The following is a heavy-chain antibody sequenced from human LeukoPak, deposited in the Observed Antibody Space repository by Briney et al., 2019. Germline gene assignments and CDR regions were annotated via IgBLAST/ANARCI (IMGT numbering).Heavy chain of an antibody. CDR2: ISYDGSNQ. CDR1: GFTFSNYA. J-gene: IGHJ4*02. Sequence: GGSLRLSCAASGFTFSNYAMHWVRQAPGKGLEWVAVISYDGSNQYNADSVKGRFTISRDNSKNTLYLQMNSLRPEDTAVYYCARSFQSYYDSSGYFLHWGQGTLVTVSS. V-gene: IGHV3-30-3*01. CDR3: ARSFQSYYDSSGYFLH. D-gene: IGHD3-22*01.